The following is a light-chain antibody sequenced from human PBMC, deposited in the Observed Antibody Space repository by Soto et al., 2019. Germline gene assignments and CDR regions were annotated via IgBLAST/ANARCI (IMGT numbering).Light chain of an antibody. CDR3: QQYNNWPPK. CDR1: ESVGRH. CDR2: DAS. J-gene: IGKJ5*01. V-gene: IGKV3-15*01. Sequence: ELVMTQSPATPYVSPGERATLSCRASESVGRHLAWYHQKPGQAPKLLIFDASTRATGVPARFSVTGSGTEFTLTVSSLQPEDIAVYYCQQYNNWPPKFGQGTRVEIK.